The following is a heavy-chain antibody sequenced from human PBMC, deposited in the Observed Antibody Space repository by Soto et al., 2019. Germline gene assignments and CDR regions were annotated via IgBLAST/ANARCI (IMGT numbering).Heavy chain of an antibody. V-gene: IGHV4-4*07. D-gene: IGHD1-1*01. Sequence: SETLSLTCTVSGASISGFYWSWIRKSAGKGLEWIGRVYATGTTDYNPSLKSRVMMSVDTSKKQFSLKLRSVTAADTAVYYCVRDGTKTLRDWFDPWGQGXSVTVYS. CDR2: VYATGTT. CDR3: VRDGTKTLRDWFDP. CDR1: GASISGFY. J-gene: IGHJ5*02.